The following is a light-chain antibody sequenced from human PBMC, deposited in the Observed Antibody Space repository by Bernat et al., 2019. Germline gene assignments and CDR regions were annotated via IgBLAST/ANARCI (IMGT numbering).Light chain of an antibody. V-gene: IGKV1-5*03. CDR3: QQYNSYWT. CDR1: QSISNW. CDR2: KAS. Sequence: DIQMTQSPSTLSASVGDRVTITCRASQSISNWLAWYQQKPGKAPKLLIYKASSLESGVPSRFSGSGSGTEFTLTISSLQPDDFATYYCQQYNSYWTSGQGTEVEIK. J-gene: IGKJ1*01.